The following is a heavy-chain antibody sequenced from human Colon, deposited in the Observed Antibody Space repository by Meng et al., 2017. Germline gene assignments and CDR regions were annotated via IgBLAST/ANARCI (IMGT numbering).Heavy chain of an antibody. Sequence: GPGVVRPLSPCSLPVTVSGASASSASHYWSWIRQSPGKGLEWIGYIYYTGNTNYNPSLASRVSMSLDTSKNHFSLHLTSVTAADTAIYYCARVNGDFDEAWFDPWGQGTLVTVSS. CDR3: ARVNGDFDEAWFDP. V-gene: IGHV4-61*03. J-gene: IGHJ5*02. D-gene: IGHD4-17*01. CDR2: IYYTGNT. CDR1: GASASSASHY.